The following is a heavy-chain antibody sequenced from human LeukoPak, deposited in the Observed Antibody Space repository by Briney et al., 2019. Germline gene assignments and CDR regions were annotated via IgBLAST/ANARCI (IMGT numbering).Heavy chain of an antibody. CDR3: AKDDYSNYYFDY. Sequence: GGSLRLSCAASGFTFSSYAMSWVRQAPGEGLEWVSAISGSGGSTYYADSVKGRFTISRDNSKNTLYLQMNSLRAEDTAVYYCAKDDYSNYYFDYWGQGTLVTVSS. CDR2: ISGSGGST. D-gene: IGHD4-11*01. J-gene: IGHJ4*02. V-gene: IGHV3-23*01. CDR1: GFTFSSYA.